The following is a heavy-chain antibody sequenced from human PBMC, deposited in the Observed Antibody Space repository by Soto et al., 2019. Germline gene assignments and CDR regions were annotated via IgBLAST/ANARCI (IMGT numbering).Heavy chain of an antibody. Sequence: QVQLVQSGAEVKKPGSSVKVSCKASGGTFSSYTISWVRQAPGQGLEWMGRIIPILGIANYAQKFQGRVTITADKSTSTAYMELSSLRSEDTAVYYCARAWGDYGRDYFDYWGQGTLVTVSS. V-gene: IGHV1-69*02. D-gene: IGHD4-17*01. CDR3: ARAWGDYGRDYFDY. CDR1: GGTFSSYT. CDR2: IIPILGIA. J-gene: IGHJ4*02.